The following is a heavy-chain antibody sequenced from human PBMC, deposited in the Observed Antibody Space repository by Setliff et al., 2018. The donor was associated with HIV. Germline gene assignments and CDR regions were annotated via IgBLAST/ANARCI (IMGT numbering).Heavy chain of an antibody. J-gene: IGHJ4*02. V-gene: IGHV1-46*01. CDR1: GYTFVNYY. Sequence: GASVKVSCKTSGYTFVNYYVNWVRQAPGQGLEWIGIMNCMNGDTSYAQSLKGRVTVTRDTSTSTVYKDLSSLRPEDTAVYYCARETQTNSGSYLAWGQGTLVTVSS. D-gene: IGHD3-10*01. CDR3: ARETQTNSGSYLA. CDR2: MNCMNGDT.